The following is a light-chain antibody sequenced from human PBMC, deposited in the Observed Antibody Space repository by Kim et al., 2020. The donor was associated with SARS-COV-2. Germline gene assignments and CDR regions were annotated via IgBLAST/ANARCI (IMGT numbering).Light chain of an antibody. CDR3: QQAYSFPIT. Sequence: AVVGDTVTITCRASQDISTWLAWYQQKPGKAPKLLIYTASSLHSGVPSRFSGSGSGTHFTLTISSLQPEDFATYYCQQAYSFPITFGQGTRLEIK. J-gene: IGKJ5*01. V-gene: IGKV1D-12*01. CDR1: QDISTW. CDR2: TAS.